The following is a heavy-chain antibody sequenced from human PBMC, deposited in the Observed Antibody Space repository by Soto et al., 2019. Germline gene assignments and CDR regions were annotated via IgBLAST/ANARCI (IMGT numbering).Heavy chain of an antibody. CDR1: GFSFSVYH. V-gene: IGHV3-48*02. J-gene: IGHJ4*02. CDR3: ARDSMFGSGRYYFDS. Sequence: GGSLRLSCATSGFSFSVYHMNWVRQAPGKGLEWVSYIDSRSSTIFYADSVRGRFTASRDNAKNSLFLQMDSLRDEDTAVYFCARDSMFGSGRYYFDSWGQGALVSVS. CDR2: IDSRSSTI. D-gene: IGHD2-15*01.